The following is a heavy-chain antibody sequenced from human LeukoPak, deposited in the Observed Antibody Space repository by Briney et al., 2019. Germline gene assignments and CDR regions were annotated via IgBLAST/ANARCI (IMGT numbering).Heavy chain of an antibody. CDR3: ARGGVDSSSPYFDY. CDR1: AFTFSSYG. Sequence: GGTLRLSCAASAFTFSSYGTSWVRQAPGKGLEWVSAISGDGRDIFYADAVKGRFTISRDNSKNTLYLQMNSLRDEDTAVYYCARGGVDSSSPYFDYWGQGTLVTVSS. D-gene: IGHD6-6*01. V-gene: IGHV3-23*01. J-gene: IGHJ4*02. CDR2: ISGDGRDI.